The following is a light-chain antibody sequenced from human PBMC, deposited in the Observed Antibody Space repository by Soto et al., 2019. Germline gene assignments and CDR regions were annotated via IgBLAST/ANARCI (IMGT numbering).Light chain of an antibody. CDR3: HHYHNWPMT. CDR1: QSVSSSY. Sequence: EIVLTQSPGTLSLSPGERATLSCRASQSVSSSYLAWYQQKPGQAPRLLIYGASSRATGIPDRFSGSGSGTDFTLTISSLQSEDFAVYYCHHYHNWPMTFGQGTRLEIK. V-gene: IGKV3-20*01. CDR2: GAS. J-gene: IGKJ5*01.